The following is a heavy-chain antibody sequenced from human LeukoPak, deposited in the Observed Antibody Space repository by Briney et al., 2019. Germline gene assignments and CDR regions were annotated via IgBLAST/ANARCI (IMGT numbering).Heavy chain of an antibody. CDR2: IKRDGREE. D-gene: IGHD3-10*01. Sequence: GGSLRLSCTASSGFTINNHWMNWVRQAPGKGLEWVANIKRDGREENYVDSLKGRFTISRDNAKNSLHLQMNSLRAEDTAVYFCARPYYYSSGSLPYWGQGTLVTVSS. CDR3: ARPYYYSSGSLPY. V-gene: IGHV3-7*01. J-gene: IGHJ4*02. CDR1: GFTINNHW.